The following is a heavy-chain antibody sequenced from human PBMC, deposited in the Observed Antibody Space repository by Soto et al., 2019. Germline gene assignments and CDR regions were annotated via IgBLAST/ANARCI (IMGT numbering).Heavy chain of an antibody. CDR2: IKRDGSEG. CDR1: GFTFSNYW. D-gene: IGHD3-10*01. V-gene: IGHV3-7*05. J-gene: IGHJ3*02. Sequence: QLVESGGGLVQPGGSLRLSCAASGFTFSNYWMTWVRQAPWKGLEWVANIKRDGSEGSYLDSVRGRFTVSRDNAKNSLFLQMNSLRAEDTALYYCAGDVSPGRCGWYFDAFEIWGQGILVPVSS. CDR3: AGDVSPGRCGWYFDAFEI.